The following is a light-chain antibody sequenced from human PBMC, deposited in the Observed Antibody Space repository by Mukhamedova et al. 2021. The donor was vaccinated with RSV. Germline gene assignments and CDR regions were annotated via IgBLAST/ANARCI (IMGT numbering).Light chain of an antibody. V-gene: IGKV1-6*01. J-gene: IGKJ1*01. CDR3: LQDYNYPRT. CDR2: SAS. Sequence: WYQRRVHGKVPKLLISSASNLQNGVPSRFSGSGSGTDFTLTISSLQPVDFATYYCLQDYNYPRTFGQGTKVEIK.